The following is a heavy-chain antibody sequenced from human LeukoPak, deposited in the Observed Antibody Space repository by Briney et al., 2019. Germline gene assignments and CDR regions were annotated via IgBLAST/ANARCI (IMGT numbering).Heavy chain of an antibody. CDR1: GFSFDEYA. J-gene: IGHJ4*02. CDR2: ISWNSGSI. D-gene: IGHD4-17*01. Sequence: GGSLRLSCAASGFSFDEYAMHWVRQAPGKGLEWVSGISWNSGSIAYAGSVKGRFTISRDSARNSLYLQMNSLRAEDTALYYCAKDMLGDGDSKYFFDYWGQGTLVTVSS. CDR3: AKDMLGDGDSKYFFDY. V-gene: IGHV3-9*01.